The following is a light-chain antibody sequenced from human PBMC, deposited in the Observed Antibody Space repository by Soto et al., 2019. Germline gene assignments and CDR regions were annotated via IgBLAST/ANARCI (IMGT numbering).Light chain of an antibody. V-gene: IGKV3-15*01. Sequence: ELGMTQSPATLSVSPGERATLSCSASQSVSIKLAWYQQKPGQAPRLLIYDTSTRATGIPARFSGSGSGTEFTLTISSLQSEDFAVYYCQQYNNWPPITFGQGTRLEIK. CDR1: QSVSIK. CDR3: QQYNNWPPIT. CDR2: DTS. J-gene: IGKJ5*01.